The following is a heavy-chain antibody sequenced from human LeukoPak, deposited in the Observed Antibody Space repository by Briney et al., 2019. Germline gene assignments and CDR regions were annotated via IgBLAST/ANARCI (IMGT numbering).Heavy chain of an antibody. V-gene: IGHV4-59*12. D-gene: IGHD5-24*01. CDR3: ARDLGDGYLANDY. J-gene: IGHJ4*02. Sequence: PSETLSLTCSVFGVSMNSYYWSWIRQPPGKGLEWVGQIYYSGSTNYSPSLKSRVTISVDTSKNQFSLDLSSVTAADTAVYYCARDLGDGYLANDYWGQGTLVTVSS. CDR2: IYYSGST. CDR1: GVSMNSYY.